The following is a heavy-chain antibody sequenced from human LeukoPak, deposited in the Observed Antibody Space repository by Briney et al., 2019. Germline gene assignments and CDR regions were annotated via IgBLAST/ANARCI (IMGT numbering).Heavy chain of an antibody. CDR2: INHSGST. CDR1: GGSFSGYY. CDR3: ASLTGSGWYQNFDY. D-gene: IGHD6-19*01. J-gene: IGHJ4*02. Sequence: PSETLSLTCAVYGGSFSGYYWSWIRQPPGKGLEWIGEINHSGSTNYNPSLKSRVTISVDTSKNQFSLKLSSVTAADTAVYYCASLTGSGWYQNFDYWGQGTLVTVSS. V-gene: IGHV4-34*01.